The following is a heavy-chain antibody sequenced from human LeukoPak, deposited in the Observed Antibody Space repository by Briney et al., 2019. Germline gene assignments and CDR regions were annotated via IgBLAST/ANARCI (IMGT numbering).Heavy chain of an antibody. J-gene: IGHJ4*02. V-gene: IGHV3-9*01. CDR2: ISWNSGSI. CDR3: AKGSHYDILTGSLDY. D-gene: IGHD3-9*01. Sequence: GGSLRLSCAASGFTFDDYAMHWVRQAPGKGLEWVSGISWNSGSIGYADSVKGRFTISRDNAKNSLYLRMNSLRAEDTALYYCAKGSHYDILTGSLDYWGQGTLVTVSS. CDR1: GFTFDDYA.